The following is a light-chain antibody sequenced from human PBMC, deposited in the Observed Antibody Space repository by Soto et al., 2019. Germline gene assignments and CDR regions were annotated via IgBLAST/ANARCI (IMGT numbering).Light chain of an antibody. CDR2: DAS. J-gene: IGKJ5*01. V-gene: IGKV1-5*01. CDR3: QQYHSYSVT. Sequence: DIQMTQSPSTLSASVGDRVTITCRASQSISSWLAWYQQKPGKAPQLLIYDASSLETGVPSRFSGSGSGTEFSLTISSLQPDDFATYYCQQYHSYSVTFGQGTRLE. CDR1: QSISSW.